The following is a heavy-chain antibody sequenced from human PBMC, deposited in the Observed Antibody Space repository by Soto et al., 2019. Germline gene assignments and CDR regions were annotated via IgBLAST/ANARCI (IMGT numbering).Heavy chain of an antibody. CDR3: TRDMIYGSERSHYYYAMDV. V-gene: IGHV4-4*02. CDR2: IYHSGST. D-gene: IGHD3-10*01. CDR1: GGSISSSHW. Sequence: QVQLQESGPGLVKPSGTLSLTCAVSGGSISSSHWWSWVRQPPGQGLEWIGEIYHSGSTNYNPSLMSRLTISVDRSKNQLSLKPRSVTAADTAVYYCTRDMIYGSERSHYYYAMDVWGRGTTVTVSS. J-gene: IGHJ6*02.